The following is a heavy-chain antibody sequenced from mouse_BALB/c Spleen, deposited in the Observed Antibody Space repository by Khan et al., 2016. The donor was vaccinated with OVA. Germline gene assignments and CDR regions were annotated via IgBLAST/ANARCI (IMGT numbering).Heavy chain of an antibody. V-gene: IGHV9-3-1*01. J-gene: IGHJ1*01. CDR1: GYTFTNYG. CDR3: ARMKPYWYFDL. Sequence: QIQLVQSGPELKKPGETVKISCKASGYTFTNYGMNWVKQAPGKGLKWMGWINTYTGEPTYADDFKGRFAFSLETSASTAYLQINNLKNEDTAKYFCARMKPYWYFDLWGAGITVTVSS. CDR2: INTYTGEP.